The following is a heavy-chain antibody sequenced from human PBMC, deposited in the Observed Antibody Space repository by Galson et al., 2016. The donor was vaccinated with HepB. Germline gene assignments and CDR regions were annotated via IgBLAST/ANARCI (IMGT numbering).Heavy chain of an antibody. J-gene: IGHJ4*02. CDR2: INHNGDDP. D-gene: IGHD6-19*01. CDR1: GFTFSSCA. CDR3: AKSPASGWSTDFFDD. V-gene: IGHV3-23*01. Sequence: SLRLSCAASGFTFSSCAMGWVRQAXGKGPXXVLIINHNGDDPYYADSVKGRFTISRDNSKNTVFLRMNSVRGEDTAVYYCAKSPASGWSTDFFDDWGQGTLVTVSS.